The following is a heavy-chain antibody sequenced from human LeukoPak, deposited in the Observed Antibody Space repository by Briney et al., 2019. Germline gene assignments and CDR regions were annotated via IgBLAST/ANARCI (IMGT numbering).Heavy chain of an antibody. Sequence: PGGSLRLSCAASGFTFSSCGFNWVRQAPGKGLEWVSSISSSSSYIYYADSVKGRFTISRDNAKNSLYLQMNSLRAEDTAVYYCARDILVGPFAWELGDYWGQGTLVTVSS. CDR3: ARDILVGPFAWELGDY. D-gene: IGHD1-26*01. J-gene: IGHJ4*02. V-gene: IGHV3-21*01. CDR1: GFTFSSCG. CDR2: ISSSSSYI.